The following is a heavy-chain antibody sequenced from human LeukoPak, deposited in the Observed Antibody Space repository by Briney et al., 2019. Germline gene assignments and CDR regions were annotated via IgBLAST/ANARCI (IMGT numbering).Heavy chain of an antibody. V-gene: IGHV4-34*01. J-gene: IGHJ5*02. CDR3: ARLVVDP. D-gene: IGHD2-8*02. Sequence: SETLSLTCAVYGGSFSGYYWSWIRQPPGKGLEWIGEINHSGNTNYNPSLKSRVTISVDTSKNQFSLKLSSVTVADTAVYYCARLVVDPWGQGTLVTVSS. CDR2: INHSGNT. CDR1: GGSFSGYY.